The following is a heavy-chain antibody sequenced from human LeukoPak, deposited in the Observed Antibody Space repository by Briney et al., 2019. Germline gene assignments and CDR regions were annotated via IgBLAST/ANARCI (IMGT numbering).Heavy chain of an antibody. J-gene: IGHJ3*02. Sequence: SVTLSLTCTVSGGSISSSSYFWGWIRQPPGKGLEWIGTMYYTGSTYYNPSLKSRVTISVDTSQNQFSLKLSSVTATDTAVYYCARHPHSSGWYKDAFDIWGQGTMVTVSS. CDR3: ARHPHSSGWYKDAFDI. CDR2: MYYTGST. CDR1: GGSISSSSYF. D-gene: IGHD6-19*01. V-gene: IGHV4-39*01.